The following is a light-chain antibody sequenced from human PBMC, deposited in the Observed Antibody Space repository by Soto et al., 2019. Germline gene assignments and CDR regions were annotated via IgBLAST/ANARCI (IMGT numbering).Light chain of an antibody. V-gene: IGKV1-5*01. CDR2: DAS. CDR3: QQHRSYPVT. J-gene: IGKJ4*01. CDR1: QGIAIW. Sequence: DIQMTQSPSTLSASVGDRVTITCRASQGIAIWLSWYQQKPGKAPNLIIYDASNCKSGVPSRFSGSGSGTEFTLTISSLQPEDFASYYWQQHRSYPVTFGGGTKVEIK.